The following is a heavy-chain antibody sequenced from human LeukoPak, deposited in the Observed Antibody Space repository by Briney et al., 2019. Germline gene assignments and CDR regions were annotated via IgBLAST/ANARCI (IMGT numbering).Heavy chain of an antibody. CDR2: ISGSGGST. Sequence: GGSLRLSCAASGFTFSSYAMSWVRQAPGKGLEWVSAISGSGGSTYYADSVKGRFTISRDNSKNTPYLQMNSLRAEDTAVYYCATATAAGLFDYWGQGTLVTVSS. V-gene: IGHV3-23*01. J-gene: IGHJ4*02. CDR3: ATATAAGLFDY. CDR1: GFTFSSYA.